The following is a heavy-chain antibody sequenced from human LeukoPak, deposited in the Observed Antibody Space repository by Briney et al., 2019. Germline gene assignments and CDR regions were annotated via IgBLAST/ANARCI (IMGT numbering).Heavy chain of an antibody. CDR2: IIPIFGTA. J-gene: IGHJ5*02. Sequence: ASVKVSCKASGGTFSSYAISWVQQAPGQGLEWMGGIIPIFGTANYAQKFQGRVTITTDESTSTAYMELSSLRSEDTAVYYCARGQESIAARWDWFDPWGQGTLVTVSS. V-gene: IGHV1-69*05. D-gene: IGHD6-6*01. CDR3: ARGQESIAARWDWFDP. CDR1: GGTFSSYA.